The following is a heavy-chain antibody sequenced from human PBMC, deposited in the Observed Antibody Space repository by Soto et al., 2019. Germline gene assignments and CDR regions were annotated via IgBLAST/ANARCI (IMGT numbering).Heavy chain of an antibody. D-gene: IGHD1-26*01. CDR2: IYSGGNT. CDR1: GFTVSTNY. CDR3: ARASGSRAFDN. J-gene: IGHJ4*02. V-gene: IGHV3-53*01. Sequence: PGGSLRLSCAASGFTVSTNYVSWVRQAPGKGLEWVSVIYSGGNTYYADCVKGRFTISRDSSKNTVDLQMNSLRAEDTAVYFCARASGSRAFDNWGQGTLVTVSS.